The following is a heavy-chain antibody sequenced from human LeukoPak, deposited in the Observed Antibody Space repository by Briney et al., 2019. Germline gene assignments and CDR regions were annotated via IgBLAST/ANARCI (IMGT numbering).Heavy chain of an antibody. J-gene: IGHJ4*02. V-gene: IGHV3-23*01. D-gene: IGHD6-13*01. Sequence: GGSLRLSCAASGFTFSSYAMSWVRQAPGKGLEWASAISGSVGSTYHADSVKGRFTISRDNSKNTLYLQMNSLRGEDTAVCYCAKGGVAAARDYWGQGTLVTVSS. CDR3: AKGGVAAARDY. CDR2: ISGSVGST. CDR1: GFTFSSYA.